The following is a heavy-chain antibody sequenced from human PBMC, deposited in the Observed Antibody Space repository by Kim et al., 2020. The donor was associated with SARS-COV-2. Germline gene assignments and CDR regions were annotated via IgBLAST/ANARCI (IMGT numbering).Heavy chain of an antibody. J-gene: IGHJ4*02. Sequence: SETLSLTCTVSGGSISSYYWSWIRQPPGKGLEWIGYIYYSGSTNYNPSLKSRVTISVDTSKNQFSLKLSSVTAADTAVYYCARDKDGGYFDYWGQGTLVTVSS. V-gene: IGHV4-59*13. CDR3: ARDKDGGYFDY. CDR2: IYYSGST. CDR1: GGSISSYY. D-gene: IGHD2-15*01.